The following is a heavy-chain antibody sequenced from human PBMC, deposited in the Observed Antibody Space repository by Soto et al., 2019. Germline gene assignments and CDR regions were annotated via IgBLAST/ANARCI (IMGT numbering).Heavy chain of an antibody. J-gene: IGHJ4*02. CDR2: INPIFGTT. V-gene: IGHV1-2*05. CDR3: ASGPHYDIFTGQGSFDY. Sequence: ASVKVSCKTSGDSFNDYYIHWVRQAPGQGLEWMGGINPIFGTTKYAQKFQGRVTVTTDESISTAYMELSSLRSEDTVVYYCASGPHYDIFTGQGSFDYWGQGTLVTVSS. CDR1: GDSFNDYY. D-gene: IGHD3-9*01.